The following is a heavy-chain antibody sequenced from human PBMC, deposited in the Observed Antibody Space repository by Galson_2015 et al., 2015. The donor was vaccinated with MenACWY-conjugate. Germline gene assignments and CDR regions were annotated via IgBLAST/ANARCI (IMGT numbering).Heavy chain of an antibody. V-gene: IGHV3-48*02. Sequence: SLRLSCAASGFTFSSNTMNWVRQAPGKGLEWVSSISSAGSSIYYADSVKGRFTISRDNAENSLYLQMNSLRDEDTAVYYRAKSLTILDYGGQGPLGTVSS. D-gene: IGHD2-21*01. CDR1: GFTFSSNT. CDR2: ISSAGSSI. CDR3: AKSLTILDY. J-gene: IGHJ4*02.